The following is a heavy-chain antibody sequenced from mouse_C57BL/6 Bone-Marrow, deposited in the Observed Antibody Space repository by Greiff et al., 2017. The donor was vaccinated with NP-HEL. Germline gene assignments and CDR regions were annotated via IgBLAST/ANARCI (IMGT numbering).Heavy chain of an antibody. Sequence: QLKQSGPELVKPGDSVKISCKASGYSFTGYFMNWVMQSPGKSLEWIGRINPYNGDTFYNQKFKGKATLTVDKSSSTAHMELRSLTSEDAAVYYCARERVVAHWYFDVWGTGTTVTVSS. CDR3: ARERVVAHWYFDV. CDR1: GYSFTGYF. J-gene: IGHJ1*03. CDR2: INPYNGDT. D-gene: IGHD1-1*01. V-gene: IGHV1-20*01.